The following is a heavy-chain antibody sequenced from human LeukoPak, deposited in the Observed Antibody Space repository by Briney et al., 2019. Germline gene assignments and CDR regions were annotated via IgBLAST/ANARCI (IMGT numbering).Heavy chain of an antibody. CDR2: INPSGGST. CDR1: GYTFTSYY. Sequence: GASVKVSCKASGYTFTSYYMHWVRQAPGQGLEWMGIINPSGGSTSYAQKFQGRVTMTRDTSTSTVYMELSSLRSGDTAVYYCARDYGDYVSLDYWGQGTLVTVSS. CDR3: ARDYGDYVSLDY. J-gene: IGHJ4*02. V-gene: IGHV1-46*01. D-gene: IGHD4-17*01.